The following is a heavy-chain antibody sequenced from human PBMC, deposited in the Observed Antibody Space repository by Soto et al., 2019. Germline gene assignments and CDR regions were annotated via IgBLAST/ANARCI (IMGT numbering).Heavy chain of an antibody. D-gene: IGHD6-19*01. J-gene: IGHJ4*02. CDR2: INAGNGNT. CDR3: ARSRVSHSSGWYDHYFDY. Sequence: ASVKVSCKASGYTFTSYAMHWVRQAPGQRLEWIGWINAGNGNTKYSQKFQGRVTITRDTSASTAYMELSSLRSEDTAVYYCARSRVSHSSGWYDHYFDYWGQGTLVTVSS. CDR1: GYTFTSYA. V-gene: IGHV1-3*01.